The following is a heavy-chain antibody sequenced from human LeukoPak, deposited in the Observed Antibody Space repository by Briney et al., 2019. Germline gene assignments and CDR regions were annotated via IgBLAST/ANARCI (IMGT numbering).Heavy chain of an antibody. J-gene: IGHJ3*02. Sequence: GGSLRLYCAASGFTVSSNYMSWVRQAPGKGLEWVSVIYSGGSTYYADSVKGRFTISRDNSKNTLYLQMNSLRAEDTAVYYCARSGYCSGGSCYLDAFDIWGQGTMVTVSS. CDR2: IYSGGST. CDR1: GFTVSSNY. V-gene: IGHV3-53*01. D-gene: IGHD2-15*01. CDR3: ARSGYCSGGSCYLDAFDI.